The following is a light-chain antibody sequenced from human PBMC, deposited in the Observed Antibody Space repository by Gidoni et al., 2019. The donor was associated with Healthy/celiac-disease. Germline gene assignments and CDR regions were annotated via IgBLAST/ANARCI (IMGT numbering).Light chain of an antibody. V-gene: IGKV3-11*01. Sequence: EIVLTQSPATLSLSPGERATLSCRASQSVSSYLAWYQQKPGQAPRLLIYDASNRATGIPARFSGSGSGTDFTLTISSLEPEDFAVYYCQQRRNWPYTFXXXTKLEIK. CDR3: QQRRNWPYT. J-gene: IGKJ2*01. CDR2: DAS. CDR1: QSVSSY.